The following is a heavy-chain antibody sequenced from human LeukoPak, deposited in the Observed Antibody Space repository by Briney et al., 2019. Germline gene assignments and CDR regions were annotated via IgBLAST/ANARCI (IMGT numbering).Heavy chain of an antibody. CDR2: INAGNGNT. J-gene: IGHJ3*02. V-gene: IGHV1-3*01. D-gene: IGHD3-22*01. CDR3: ARENDSSGYLGPVGAFDI. CDR1: GYTFTSYA. Sequence: ASVKVPCKASGYTFTSYAMHWVRQAPGQRLEWMGWINAGNGNTKYSQKFQGRVTITRDTSASTAYMELSSLRSEDTAVYYCARENDSSGYLGPVGAFDIWGQGTMVTVSS.